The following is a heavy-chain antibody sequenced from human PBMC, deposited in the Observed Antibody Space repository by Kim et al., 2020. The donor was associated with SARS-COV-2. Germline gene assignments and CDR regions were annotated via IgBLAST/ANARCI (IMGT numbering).Heavy chain of an antibody. V-gene: IGHV4-34*01. D-gene: IGHD3-3*01. CDR2: INHSGST. CDR1: GGSFSGYY. Sequence: SETLSLTCAVYGGSFSGYYWSWIRQPPGKGLEWIGEINHSGSTNYNPSLKSRVTISVDTSKNQFSLKLSSVTAADTAVYYCARGRGVARGGWFDPWGQGT. J-gene: IGHJ5*02. CDR3: ARGRGVARGGWFDP.